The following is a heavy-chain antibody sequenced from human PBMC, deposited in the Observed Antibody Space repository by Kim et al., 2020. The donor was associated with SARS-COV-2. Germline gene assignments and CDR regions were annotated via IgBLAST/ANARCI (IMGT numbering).Heavy chain of an antibody. V-gene: IGHV3-66*04. CDR2: IYSCGST. Sequence: GGSLRLSCAASGLSVSSNYMSWVRQAPGKGLEWVSAIYSCGSTYNADSVKGRLIISRDNSNNTPYLQVNSLRAEDTAVYYCARHLSSNGSYFDYWGQGTLVTVSS. J-gene: IGHJ4*02. CDR3: ARHLSSNGSYFDY. D-gene: IGHD5-18*01. CDR1: GLSVSSNY.